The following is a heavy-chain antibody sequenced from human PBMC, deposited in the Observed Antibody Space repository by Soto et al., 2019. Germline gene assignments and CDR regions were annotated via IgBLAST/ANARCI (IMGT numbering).Heavy chain of an antibody. D-gene: IGHD1-26*01. CDR1: GFIFRNYA. CDR3: ARSRNSAVADSFDF. Sequence: SLSLSCAASGFIFRNYAIHWVRQAPGKGLEWVAVISRDGSHKYYLDSVKGRFTISRDNSKDTVNLLMNSLRDDDSAMYYCARSRNSAVADSFDFWGQGTLVTVSS. CDR2: ISRDGSHK. V-gene: IGHV3-30*04. J-gene: IGHJ4*02.